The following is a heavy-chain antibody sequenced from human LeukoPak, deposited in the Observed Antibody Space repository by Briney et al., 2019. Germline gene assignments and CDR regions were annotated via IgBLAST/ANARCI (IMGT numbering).Heavy chain of an antibody. V-gene: IGHV3-7*01. D-gene: IGHD6-13*01. CDR2: IKQDGSEK. CDR3: ARDSSSWYEPFYYYYYYMDV. J-gene: IGHJ6*03. CDR1: GFTFSSYW. Sequence: GGSLRLSCAASGFTFSSYWMSWVRQAPGKGLEWVANIKQDGSEKYYVDSVKGRFTISRDNAKNSLYLQMNSLRAEDTAVYYCARDSSSWYEPFYYYYYYMDVWGKGATVTVSS.